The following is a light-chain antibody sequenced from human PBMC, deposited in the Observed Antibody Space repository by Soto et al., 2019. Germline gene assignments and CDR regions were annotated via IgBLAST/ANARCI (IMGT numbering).Light chain of an antibody. CDR1: QSVLYSSNNKNY. CDR3: QQYYSTPPT. CDR2: WAS. V-gene: IGKV4-1*01. Sequence: DIVMTQSPDSLAVSLGERATINCKSSQSVLYSSNNKNYLAWYQHKPGQPPKLLIYWASTRESGVPDRFSCSGSGPDFTLTISTLPAEDVAVYYCQQYYSTPPTFGGGTKVEIK. J-gene: IGKJ4*01.